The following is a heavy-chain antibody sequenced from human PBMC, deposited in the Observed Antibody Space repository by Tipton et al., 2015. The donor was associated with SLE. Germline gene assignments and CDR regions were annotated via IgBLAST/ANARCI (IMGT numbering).Heavy chain of an antibody. CDR1: GFTFSFYA. J-gene: IGHJ6*02. D-gene: IGHD3-10*01. Sequence: GSLRLSCEASGFTFSFYAMSWVRQAPGKGLEWVSTIYSGGSTYYADSVKGRFTISRDNSKNRLYLQMSGLKTEDTAVYYCAKDDAVWFRAEYLDVWGQGTTVTVSS. CDR3: AKDDAVWFRAEYLDV. V-gene: IGHV3-23*03. CDR2: IYSGGST.